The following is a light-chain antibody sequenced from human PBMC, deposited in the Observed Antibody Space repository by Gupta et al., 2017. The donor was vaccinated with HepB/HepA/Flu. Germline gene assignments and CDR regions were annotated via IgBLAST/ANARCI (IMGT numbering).Light chain of an antibody. J-gene: IGKJ4*01. CDR3: LQEYSYPLT. CDR1: QDITNE. Sequence: AIQMTQSPSSLSASVGDRVTITCRASQDITNELGWYQQKPGKVPRVLIYAASSLESGVPSRFSGSGSGTDFTLTISSLQPEDVATYYCLQEYSYPLTFGGGTKVEIK. V-gene: IGKV1-6*01. CDR2: AAS.